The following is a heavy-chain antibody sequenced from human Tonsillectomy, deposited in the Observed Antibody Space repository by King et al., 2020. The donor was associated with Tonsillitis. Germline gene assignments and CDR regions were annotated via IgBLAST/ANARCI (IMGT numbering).Heavy chain of an antibody. Sequence: VQLQESGPGLLKPAETLSLTCKVSGYSITSGYYWGWIRQSPGKPLEWIGNFHHSGTTQSGTTHYNPSLRSRVSITVDTSKNVLSLTLTSVTAADTAMDYWARDQGYWSDYRGFDSWGQGRSVTVSS. CDR3: ARDQGYWSDYRGFDS. CDR1: GYSITSGYY. J-gene: IGHJ3*02. D-gene: IGHD3-3*01. CDR2: FHHSGTTQSGTT. V-gene: IGHV4-38-2*02.